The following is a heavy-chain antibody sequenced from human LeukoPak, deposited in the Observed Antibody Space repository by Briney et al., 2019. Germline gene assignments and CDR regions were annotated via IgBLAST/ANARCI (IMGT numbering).Heavy chain of an antibody. CDR1: GFTFSRHD. CDR3: ARAEGSSGWWQPIDY. J-gene: IGHJ4*02. CDR2: IDTGGDT. D-gene: IGHD6-19*01. V-gene: IGHV3-13*01. Sequence: GGSLRLSCAASGFTFSRHDMHWVRQATGKGLEWVSVIDTGGDTYYSDSVKGRFTISRENAKNSLYLQMNSLRAGDTAVYYCARAEGSSGWWQPIDYWGQGTLVTVSS.